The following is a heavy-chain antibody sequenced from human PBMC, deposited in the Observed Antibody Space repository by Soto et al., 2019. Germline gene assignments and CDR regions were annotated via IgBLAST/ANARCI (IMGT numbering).Heavy chain of an antibody. D-gene: IGHD6-6*01. CDR3: AGTSRFDY. J-gene: IGHJ4*02. Sequence: QVQLQQWGAGLLKPSETLSLTCAVYGGSFSGYYWSWIRQPPGKGLEWIGEINHSGSTNYNPSLKSRVTISVDTSKNQFSLKLSSVTAADTAVYYCAGTSRFDYWGQGTLVTVSS. CDR1: GGSFSGYY. V-gene: IGHV4-34*01. CDR2: INHSGST.